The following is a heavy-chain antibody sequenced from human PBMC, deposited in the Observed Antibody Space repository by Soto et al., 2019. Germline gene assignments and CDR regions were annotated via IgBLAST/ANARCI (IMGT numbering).Heavy chain of an antibody. V-gene: IGHV3-7*04. Sequence: EVQLVESGGGLVQPGGSLRLSCAASGFTFSSYWMSWVRQAPGKGLEWVVNIKQDGSERYYVDSVKGRSTISRDNAKNSLYLQMNSLRAEDTAVYYCAREGFRGVMSYDGMDVWCQGTTVTVSS. D-gene: IGHD3-16*01. CDR3: AREGFRGVMSYDGMDV. J-gene: IGHJ6*02. CDR1: GFTFSSYW. CDR2: IKQDGSER.